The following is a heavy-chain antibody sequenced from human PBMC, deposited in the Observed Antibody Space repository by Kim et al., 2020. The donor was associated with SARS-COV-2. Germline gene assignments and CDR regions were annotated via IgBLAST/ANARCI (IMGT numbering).Heavy chain of an antibody. CDR1: GGSISNYY. D-gene: IGHD3-9*01. CDR2: ISYSGST. Sequence: SETLSLTCTVSGGSISNYYWSWIRQPPGKGLEWIGYISYSGSTNYNPSLKSRVTISVDTSRKQFFLKLRSVTAADTAVYYCARFLRYFYWQNDIDVWGPG. V-gene: IGHV4-59*13. J-gene: IGHJ6*02. CDR3: ARFLRYFYWQNDIDV.